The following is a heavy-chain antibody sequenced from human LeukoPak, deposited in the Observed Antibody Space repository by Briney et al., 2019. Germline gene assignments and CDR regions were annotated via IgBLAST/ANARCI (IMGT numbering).Heavy chain of an antibody. CDR1: GYTFTSYY. CDR3: ALSFNYYDSSGFSDY. J-gene: IGHJ4*02. Sequence: ASVKVSCKASGYTFTSYYMHWVRQAPGQGLEWMGIINPSGGSTSYAQKFQGRVTMTRDMSTSTVYMELSSLRSEDTAVYYCALSFNYYDSSGFSDYWGQGTLVTVSS. D-gene: IGHD3-22*01. CDR2: INPSGGST. V-gene: IGHV1-46*01.